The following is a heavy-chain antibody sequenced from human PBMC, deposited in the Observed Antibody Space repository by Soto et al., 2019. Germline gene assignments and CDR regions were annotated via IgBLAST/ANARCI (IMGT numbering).Heavy chain of an antibody. Sequence: LSLTCAVYGGSFSGYYWSWIRQPPGKGLEWIGEINHSGSTNYNPSLKSRVTISVDTSKNQFSLKLSSVTAADTAVYYCARGVAPTKWGQGTLVTVSS. CDR1: GGSFSGYY. V-gene: IGHV4-34*01. CDR3: ARGVAPTK. D-gene: IGHD2-15*01. J-gene: IGHJ4*02. CDR2: INHSGST.